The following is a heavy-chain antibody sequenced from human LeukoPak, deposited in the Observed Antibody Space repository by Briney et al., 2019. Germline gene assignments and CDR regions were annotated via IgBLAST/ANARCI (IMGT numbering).Heavy chain of an antibody. V-gene: IGHV4-34*01. J-gene: IGHJ4*02. Sequence: TSGTLSLTCAVYGGSFSGYYWSWIRRPPGKGLEWIGEINHSGSTNYNPSLKSRVTISVDTSKNQFSLKLSSVTAADTAVYYCARGRIAVAVWDYWGQGTLVTVSS. CDR3: ARGRIAVAVWDY. CDR1: GGSFSGYY. CDR2: INHSGST. D-gene: IGHD6-19*01.